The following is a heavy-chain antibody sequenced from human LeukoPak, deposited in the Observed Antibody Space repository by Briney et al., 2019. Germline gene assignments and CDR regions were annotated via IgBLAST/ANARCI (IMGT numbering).Heavy chain of an antibody. CDR1: GGSISSYY. V-gene: IGHV4-59*01. D-gene: IGHD3/OR15-3a*01. J-gene: IGHJ5*02. CDR2: ISYSGST. Sequence: SESLSLTCTVSGGSISSYYWSWIRQPPGKGLEWVGYISYSGSTNYKPSSKSGVTITVKKSKNQSSLKLIAGPTAETAVVYCTKGGYYGLWKDFRFDPWVRGTLVIVSS. CDR3: TKGGYYGLWKDFRFDP.